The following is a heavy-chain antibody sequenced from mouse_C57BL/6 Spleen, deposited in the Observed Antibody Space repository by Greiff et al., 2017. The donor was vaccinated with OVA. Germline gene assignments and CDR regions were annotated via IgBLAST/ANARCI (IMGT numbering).Heavy chain of an antibody. CDR3: AREGSNYVRGWFAY. D-gene: IGHD2-5*01. CDR1: GFTFSSYA. V-gene: IGHV5-4*01. J-gene: IGHJ3*01. Sequence: DVMLVESGGGLVKPGGSLKLSCAASGFTFSSYAMSWVRQTPEKRLEWVATISDGGSYTYYPDNVKGRFTISRDNAKNNLYLQMSHLKSEDTAMYYCAREGSNYVRGWFAYWGQGTLVTVSA. CDR2: ISDGGSYT.